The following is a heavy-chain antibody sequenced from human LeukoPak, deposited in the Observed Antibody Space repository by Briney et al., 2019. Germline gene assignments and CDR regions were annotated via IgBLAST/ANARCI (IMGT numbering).Heavy chain of an antibody. V-gene: IGHV3-30*02. Sequence: PGGSLRLSCAASGFTFSSYGMHWVRQAPGKGLEWVAFIRYDGSNKYYADSVKGRFTISRDNSKNTLYLQMNSLRAEDTAVYYCAKDSGLYYYDSSVPDYWGQGTLVTVSS. D-gene: IGHD3-22*01. J-gene: IGHJ4*02. CDR2: IRYDGSNK. CDR3: AKDSGLYYYDSSVPDY. CDR1: GFTFSSYG.